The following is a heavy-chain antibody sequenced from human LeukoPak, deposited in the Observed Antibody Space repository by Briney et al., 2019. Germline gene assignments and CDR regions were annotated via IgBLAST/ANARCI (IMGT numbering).Heavy chain of an antibody. V-gene: IGHV3-74*01. CDR2: INSDGSTT. Sequence: LPGGSLRLSCAASGFTFSSYWMHWVRQAPGKGLVWVSRINSDGSTTNYADYVKGRFTISRDNAKNTLYLQMNSLRAEDTAVYYCARRCSGSPPYYFDYWGQGTLVTVSS. CDR1: GFTFSSYW. D-gene: IGHD1-26*01. CDR3: ARRCSGSPPYYFDY. J-gene: IGHJ4*02.